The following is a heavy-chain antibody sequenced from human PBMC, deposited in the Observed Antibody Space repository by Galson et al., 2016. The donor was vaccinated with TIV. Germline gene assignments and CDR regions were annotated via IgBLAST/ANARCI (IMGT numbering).Heavy chain of an antibody. V-gene: IGHV4-39*01. CDR2: SYYSGDT. CDR3: ARHSEWELGAFDI. Sequence: LSLTCTVSGGSLSSSTYYWGWIRQAPGKGLEWIGSSYYSGDTYYNPSLKIRLTVSVDTSKHHFSLKLNGVTATDTAVYYCARHSEWELGAFDIWGQGTMFPVSS. D-gene: IGHD1-7*01. CDR1: GGSLSSSTYY. J-gene: IGHJ3*02.